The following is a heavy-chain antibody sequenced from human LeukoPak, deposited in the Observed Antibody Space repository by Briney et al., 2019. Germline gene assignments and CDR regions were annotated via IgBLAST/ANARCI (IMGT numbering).Heavy chain of an antibody. J-gene: IGHJ4*02. CDR1: GGSITKNGYY. D-gene: IGHD6-19*01. CDR2: MHYSGNT. V-gene: IGHV4-39*07. CDR3: CGSGWFAGPFGY. Sequence: SETLSLTCSVSGGSITKNGYYWGWIRQSPETGLEWIGSMHYSGNTYYNPSLNSRVTISVDTSKNQFSLKLTSVTAADTAVYYCCGSGWFAGPFGYWGQGALVTVSS.